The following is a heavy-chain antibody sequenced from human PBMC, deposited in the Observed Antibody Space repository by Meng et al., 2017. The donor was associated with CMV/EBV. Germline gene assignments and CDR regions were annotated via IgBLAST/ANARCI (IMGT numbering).Heavy chain of an antibody. D-gene: IGHD3-10*01. CDR2: IYPGDSET. CDR3: ASQGLNDYYDAGMGAFDI. Sequence: KVSCKGSGYNFISYWIGWVRQMPGKGLEWMGSIYPGDSETRYSPSFQGQVTISADKSIRTAYLQWSSLKASDTAMYYCASQGLNDYYDAGMGAFDIWGQGTMVTVSS. V-gene: IGHV5-51*01. CDR1: GYNFISYW. J-gene: IGHJ3*02.